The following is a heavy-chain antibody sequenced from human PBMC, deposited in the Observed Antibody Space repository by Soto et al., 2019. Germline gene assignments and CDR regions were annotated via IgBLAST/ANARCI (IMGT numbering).Heavy chain of an antibody. CDR2: IIPLFRTA. CDR1: GGIFSSNT. D-gene: IGHD2-21*02. CDR3: ASKAVCGGDCYAFDS. V-gene: IGHV1-69*06. J-gene: IGHJ4*02. Sequence: QVYLVQSGAEVKKPGSSVKISCKASGGIFSSNTINWVRQAAGQGLEWMGGIIPLFRTANYAEKFQGRVTITADKSTKTEYMELPSLRSEDTAVYYCASKAVCGGDCYAFDSWGQGTLVTVSS.